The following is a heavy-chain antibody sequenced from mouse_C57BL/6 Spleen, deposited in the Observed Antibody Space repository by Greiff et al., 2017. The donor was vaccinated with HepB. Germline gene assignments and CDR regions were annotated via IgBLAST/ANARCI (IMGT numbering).Heavy chain of an antibody. V-gene: IGHV1-42*01. CDR2: INPSTGGT. CDR1: GYSFTGYY. D-gene: IGHD2-4*01. Sequence: EVKVVESGPELVKPGASVKISCKASGYSFTGYYMNWVKQSPEKSLEWIGEINPSTGGTTYNQKFKAKATLTVDKSSSTAYMQLKSLTSEDSAVYYCARDYDYDRFAYWGQGTLVTVSA. CDR3: ARDYDYDRFAY. J-gene: IGHJ3*01.